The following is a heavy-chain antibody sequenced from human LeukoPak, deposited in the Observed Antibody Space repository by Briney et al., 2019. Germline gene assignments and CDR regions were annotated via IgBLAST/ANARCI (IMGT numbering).Heavy chain of an antibody. CDR3: AKDFLQYYYGSGSYS. D-gene: IGHD3-10*01. Sequence: GGSLRLSCAASGFTFSSYSMNWVRQAPGKGLEWVSYISSSSSTIYYADSVKGRFTISRDNAKNSLYLQMNSLRAEDTAVYYCAKDFLQYYYGSGSYSWGQGTLVTVSS. CDR1: GFTFSSYS. CDR2: ISSSSSTI. J-gene: IGHJ5*02. V-gene: IGHV3-48*04.